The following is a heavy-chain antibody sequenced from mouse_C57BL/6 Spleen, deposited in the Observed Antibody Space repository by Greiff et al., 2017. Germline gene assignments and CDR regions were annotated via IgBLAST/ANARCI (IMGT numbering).Heavy chain of an antibody. Sequence: QVQLKQSGPGLVAPSQSLSITCTVSGFSLTSYGVSWVRQPPGKGLEWLGVIWGDGSTNYHSALISRLSISKDNSKSQVFLKLNSLQTDDTATYYCAKPDGLDYYGSRTYYAMDYWGQGTSVTVSS. V-gene: IGHV2-3*01. D-gene: IGHD1-1*01. CDR3: AKPDGLDYYGSRTYYAMDY. CDR1: GFSLTSYG. J-gene: IGHJ4*01. CDR2: IWGDGST.